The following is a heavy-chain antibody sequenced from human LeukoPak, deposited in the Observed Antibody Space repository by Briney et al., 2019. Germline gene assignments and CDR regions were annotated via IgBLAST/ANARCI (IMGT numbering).Heavy chain of an antibody. J-gene: IGHJ6*02. D-gene: IGHD3-10*01. CDR1: GFTFSSCA. V-gene: IGHV3-23*01. Sequence: GVSLRLSCAAFGFTFSSCAMGWVRQAPGKGLEWVSAISGSGGDTYYADSVKGRFTFSRDNSKNTLYLQMNSLRPEDTALYYCAKAVWFGEFDYYFFGLDVWGQGTTVTVSS. CDR3: AKAVWFGEFDYYFFGLDV. CDR2: ISGSGGDT.